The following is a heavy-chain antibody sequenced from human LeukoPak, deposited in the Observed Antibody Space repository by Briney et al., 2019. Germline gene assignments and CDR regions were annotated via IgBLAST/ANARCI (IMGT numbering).Heavy chain of an antibody. V-gene: IGHV3-66*02. CDR3: ATDRAEEKTGGEDGP. CDR2: IYSDGVT. D-gene: IGHD3-16*01. Sequence: GGSLRLSCAASGFIVNSYAMSWVRQAPGKGLAWVSLIYSDGVTQYADSVKGRFTISRDNSKNTLYLQMNSLRDQDTAVYFCATDRAEEKTGGEDGPWGQGTLVTGSP. J-gene: IGHJ5*02. CDR1: GFIVNSYA.